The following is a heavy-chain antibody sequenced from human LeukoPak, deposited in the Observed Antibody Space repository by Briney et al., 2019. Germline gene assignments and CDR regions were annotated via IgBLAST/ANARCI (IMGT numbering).Heavy chain of an antibody. CDR2: IYYSGST. Sequence: PSETLSLTCTVSGGSISSSSYYWGWIRQPPGKGLEWIGSIYYSGSTYYNPSLKSRVTISVDTSKNQFSLKLSSVTAADTAVYYCARLGSGPYDYVWGSYHPYYFDCWGQGTLVTVSS. V-gene: IGHV4-39*01. CDR1: GGSISSSSYY. D-gene: IGHD3-16*02. CDR3: ARLGSGPYDYVWGSYHPYYFDC. J-gene: IGHJ4*02.